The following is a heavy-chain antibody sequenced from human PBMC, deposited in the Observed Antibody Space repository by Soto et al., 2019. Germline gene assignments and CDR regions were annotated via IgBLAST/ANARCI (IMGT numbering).Heavy chain of an antibody. CDR2: IYYSGST. J-gene: IGHJ6*02. Sequence: LSLTCTVSGGSISSGGYYWSWIRQHPGKGLEWIGYIYYSGSTYYNPSLKSRVTISVDTSKNQFSLKLSSVTAADTAVYYCARSMVYAMTYYYGMDVWGQGTTVTVSS. V-gene: IGHV4-31*03. CDR1: GGSISSGGYY. CDR3: ARSMVYAMTYYYGMDV. D-gene: IGHD2-8*01.